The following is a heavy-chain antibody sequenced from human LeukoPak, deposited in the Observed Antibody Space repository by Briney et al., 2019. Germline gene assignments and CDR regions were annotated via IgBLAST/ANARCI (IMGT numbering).Heavy chain of an antibody. Sequence: PSETLSLTCTLSGGSIGSYYWSWIRQPPGKGLEWIGYIYYSGSTNYNPSLKSRVTISVDTSKNQFSLKLSSVTAAGTAVYYCARVCCSVWGSYRPTMYFDYWGQGTLVTVSS. CDR3: ARVCCSVWGSYRPTMYFDY. V-gene: IGHV4-59*01. J-gene: IGHJ4*02. CDR2: IYYSGST. CDR1: GGSIGSYY. D-gene: IGHD3-16*02.